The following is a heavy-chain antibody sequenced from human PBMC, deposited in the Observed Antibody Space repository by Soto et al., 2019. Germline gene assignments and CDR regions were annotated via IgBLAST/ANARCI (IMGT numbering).Heavy chain of an antibody. CDR2: ISGSGTTI. CDR3: AREVAWRYDC. J-gene: IGHJ4*02. CDR1: AFTFSSSE. V-gene: IGHV3-48*03. Sequence: EVQLVESGGGLVQPGGSLRLSCAASAFTFSSSEMNWVRQAPGRGLEWVSYISGSGTTIYYAASVKGRFTISRDNAKNSLYLQMNSLRAEDTAVYYCAREVAWRYDCWGQGTLVTVSS. D-gene: IGHD1-1*01.